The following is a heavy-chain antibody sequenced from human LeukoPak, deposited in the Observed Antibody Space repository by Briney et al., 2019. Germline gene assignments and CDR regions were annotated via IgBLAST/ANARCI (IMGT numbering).Heavy chain of an antibody. CDR1: GGSISSYY. D-gene: IGHD3-10*01. Sequence: SETLSLTCTVSGGSISSYYWSWIRQPAGKGLEWIGRIYTSGSTNYNPSLKSRVTMSVDTSKNQFSLKLSSVTATDTAVYYCARGWFGFWLNSYLDDNAFDVWCPGTMVTVSS. CDR2: IYTSGST. V-gene: IGHV4-4*07. CDR3: ARGWFGFWLNSYLDDNAFDV. J-gene: IGHJ3*01.